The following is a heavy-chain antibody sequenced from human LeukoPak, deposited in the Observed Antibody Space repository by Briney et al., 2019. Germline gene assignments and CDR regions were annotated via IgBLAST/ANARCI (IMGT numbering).Heavy chain of an antibody. CDR2: ISYDGSNK. D-gene: IGHD6-19*01. J-gene: IGHJ6*02. Sequence: GRSLRLSCAASGFTFSSYAMHWVRQAPGKGLEWVAVISYDGSNKYYADSVKGRFTISRDNSKNTLYLQMNSLRAEDTAVYYCARGAEQWLAFYYGMDVWGQGTTVTVSS. CDR3: ARGAEQWLAFYYGMDV. V-gene: IGHV3-30*04. CDR1: GFTFSSYA.